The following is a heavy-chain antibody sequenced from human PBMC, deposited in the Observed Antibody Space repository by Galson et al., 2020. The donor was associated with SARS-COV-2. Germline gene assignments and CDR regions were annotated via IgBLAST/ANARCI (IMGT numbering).Heavy chain of an antibody. J-gene: IGHJ4*02. V-gene: IGHV1-18*01. CDR2: ISPYKGIP. Sequence: ASVKVSCKTSGYIFHNFGVTWVRQVPGQGFEWMGWISPYKGIPDYAQQFQGRVTMTTDTSTSTAYMELRSLTSDDTAIYYCARDHYDTAAFDYVGGKYLDFWGQGALVTVSS. D-gene: IGHD4-17*01. CDR3: ARDHYDTAAFDYVGGKYLDF. CDR1: GYIFHNFG.